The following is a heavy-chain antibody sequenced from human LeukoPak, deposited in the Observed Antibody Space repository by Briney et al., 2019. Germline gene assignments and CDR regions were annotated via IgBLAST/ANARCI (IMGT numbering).Heavy chain of an antibody. V-gene: IGHV1-2*02. CDR1: GYTFTGYY. D-gene: IGHD3-16*02. J-gene: IGHJ3*02. CDR3: ARGAFGGVIARLGAFDI. CDR2: INPDSGVT. Sequence: ASVKVSCKASGYTFTGYYIHWVRQAPGQGLEWMGWINPDSGVTNYAQKFQGRVTMTRDTSITTAYMELSRLRSDDTAVYYCARGAFGGVIARLGAFDIWGQGTMVTVSS.